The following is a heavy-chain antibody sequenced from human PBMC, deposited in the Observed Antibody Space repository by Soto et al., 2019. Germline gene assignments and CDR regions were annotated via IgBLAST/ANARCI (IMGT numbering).Heavy chain of an antibody. Sequence: ASVKVSCKASGGTFSSYAISWVRQAPGQGLEWMGGIIPIFGTANYAQKFQGRVTITADESTSTAYMELSSLRSEDTAVYYCARVYEYCTNGVCYRYRFDPWGQRTLVTVSS. CDR1: GGTFSSYA. CDR2: IIPIFGTA. D-gene: IGHD2-8*01. J-gene: IGHJ5*02. V-gene: IGHV1-69*13. CDR3: ARVYEYCTNGVCYRYRFDP.